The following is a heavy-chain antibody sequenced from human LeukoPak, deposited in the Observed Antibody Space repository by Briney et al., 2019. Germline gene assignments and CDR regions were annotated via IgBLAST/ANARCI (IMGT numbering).Heavy chain of an antibody. Sequence: PSETLSLTCTVSGGSISSSRYYWGWIRQPPGKGLEWIGSIYYSGSTYYNPSLKGRVTISVDTSKNQFSLKLSSVTAADTAVYYCARQFYSPWTNWFDPWGQGTLVAVSS. V-gene: IGHV4-39*01. CDR1: GGSISSSRYY. J-gene: IGHJ5*02. CDR2: IYYSGST. CDR3: ARQFYSPWTNWFDP. D-gene: IGHD2-21*01.